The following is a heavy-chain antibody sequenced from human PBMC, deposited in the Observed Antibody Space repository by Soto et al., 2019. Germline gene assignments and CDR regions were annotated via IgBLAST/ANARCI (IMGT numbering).Heavy chain of an antibody. V-gene: IGHV5-51*01. Sequence: GESLKISCEGSGYTFSNYWIGWVRQMPGKGLEWMGIIYPSASGASLIRSSPSFQGQVTISADKSINTAYLQWSSLEASDSALYYCGRSGYGGYEFDYWGQGTLVTVSS. J-gene: IGHJ4*02. CDR2: IYPSASGA. CDR1: GYTFSNYW. CDR3: GRSGYGGYEFDY. D-gene: IGHD5-12*01.